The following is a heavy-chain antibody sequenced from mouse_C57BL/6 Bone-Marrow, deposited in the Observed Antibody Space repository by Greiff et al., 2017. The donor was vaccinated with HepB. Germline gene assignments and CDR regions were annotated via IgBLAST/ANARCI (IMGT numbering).Heavy chain of an antibody. D-gene: IGHD3-2*02. V-gene: IGHV14-3*01. CDR1: GFNIKNTY. CDR3: ARSPGAQATIYAMDY. J-gene: IGHJ4*01. CDR2: IDPANGNT. Sequence: EVKLVESVAELVRPGASVKLSCTASGFNIKNTYMHWVKQRPEQGLEWIGRIDPANGNTKYAPKFQGKATITADTSSNTAYLQLSSLTSEDTAIYYCARSPGAQATIYAMDYWGQGTSVTVSS.